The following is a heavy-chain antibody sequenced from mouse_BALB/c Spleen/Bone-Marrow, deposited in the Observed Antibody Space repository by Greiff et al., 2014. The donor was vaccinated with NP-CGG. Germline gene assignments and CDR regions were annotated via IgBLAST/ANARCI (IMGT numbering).Heavy chain of an antibody. Sequence: QVQLQQSGAELMKPGASVKISCKATGYTFSSYWIEWVKQRPGHGLEWIGEILPGSGSTNYNEKFKGKATFTADTSSNTAYMQLSSLTSEDSAVHYCAREDIATVVEMDYWGQGTSVTVSS. J-gene: IGHJ4*01. D-gene: IGHD1-1*01. CDR2: ILPGSGST. CDR1: GYTFSSYW. CDR3: AREDIATVVEMDY. V-gene: IGHV1-9*01.